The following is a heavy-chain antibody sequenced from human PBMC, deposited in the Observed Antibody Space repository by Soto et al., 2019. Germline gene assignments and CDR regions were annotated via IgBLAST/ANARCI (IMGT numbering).Heavy chain of an antibody. Sequence: GESLKISCKGSGYSFTSYWIGWVRQMPGKGLEWMGIIYPGDSDTRYSPSFQGQVTISADKSISTAYLQWGSLKASDTAMYYCARRVRYYGSGSYSDWFDPWGQGTLVTVSS. CDR3: ARRVRYYGSGSYSDWFDP. CDR1: GYSFTSYW. V-gene: IGHV5-51*01. CDR2: IYPGDSDT. D-gene: IGHD3-10*01. J-gene: IGHJ5*02.